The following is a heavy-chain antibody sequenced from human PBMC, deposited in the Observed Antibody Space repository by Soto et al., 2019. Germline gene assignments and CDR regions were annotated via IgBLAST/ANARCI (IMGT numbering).Heavy chain of an antibody. V-gene: IGHV3-33*01. CDR1: GFTFNTYG. CDR2: IWYDGSIK. Sequence: VQLLESGGGLVQPGGSLRLSCVASGFTFNTYGMHWVRQIPGNGLQWVAIIWYDGSIKYYADSVKGRFTVSRDNSKNTLYLEMNSLRDEDTAVYYCARIDCTGNNCNPYYHYGMDVWGQGTTVTVSS. D-gene: IGHD2-8*02. J-gene: IGHJ6*02. CDR3: ARIDCTGNNCNPYYHYGMDV.